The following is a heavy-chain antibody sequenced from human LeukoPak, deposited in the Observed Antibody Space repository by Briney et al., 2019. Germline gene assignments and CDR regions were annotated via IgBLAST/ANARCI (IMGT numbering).Heavy chain of an antibody. J-gene: IGHJ4*02. CDR2: IYSGGST. Sequence: GGSLRLSCAASGFTFDDYAMHWVRQAPGKGLEWVSVIYSGGSTYYADSVKGRFTISRDNSKNTLYLQMNSLRTEDTAVYYCARDRSDGFDYWGQGTLVTVSS. CDR3: ARDRSDGFDY. CDR1: GFTFDDYA. V-gene: IGHV3-53*01.